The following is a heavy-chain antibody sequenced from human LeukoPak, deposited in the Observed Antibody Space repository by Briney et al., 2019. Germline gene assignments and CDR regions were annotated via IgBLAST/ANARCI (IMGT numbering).Heavy chain of an antibody. Sequence: PSETLSLTCTVSGGSISSSSYYWGWIRQPPGKGLEWIGSIYYSGSTYYNPSLKSRVTISVDTSKNQFSLKLSSVTAADTAVYYCARVRACNWNDAGCHFDYWGQGTLVTVSS. J-gene: IGHJ4*02. CDR2: IYYSGST. CDR1: GGSISSSSYY. D-gene: IGHD1-20*01. V-gene: IGHV4-39*07. CDR3: ARVRACNWNDAGCHFDY.